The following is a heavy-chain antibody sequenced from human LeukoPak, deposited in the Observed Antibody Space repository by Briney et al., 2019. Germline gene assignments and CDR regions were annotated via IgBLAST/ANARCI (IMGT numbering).Heavy chain of an antibody. Sequence: GGSLRLSCAASGFTFSSYWMSWVRQAPGKGLEWVANIKQDGSEKFYVDSVKGRFTISRDNDKNSLCLQMNSLRAEDTAVYYCARAVGATHVDYWGQGTLVTVSS. V-gene: IGHV3-7*04. J-gene: IGHJ4*02. D-gene: IGHD1-26*01. CDR2: IKQDGSEK. CDR1: GFTFSSYW. CDR3: ARAVGATHVDY.